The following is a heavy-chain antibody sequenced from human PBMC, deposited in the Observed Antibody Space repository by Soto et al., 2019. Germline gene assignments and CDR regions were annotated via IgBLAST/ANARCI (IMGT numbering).Heavy chain of an antibody. D-gene: IGHD1-26*01. CDR2: ISYDGSNK. CDR3: AKDAPWETADY. V-gene: IGHV3-30*18. CDR1: GFTFSSYG. J-gene: IGHJ4*02. Sequence: QVQLVDSGGGVVQPGRSLRLSCAASGFTFSSYGMNWVRQAPGKGLEWVAVISYDGSNKYYADSVKGRFTISRDNSKNSLDLQINSLSAEDTAVYYCAKDAPWETADYWGKVTLVTVAS.